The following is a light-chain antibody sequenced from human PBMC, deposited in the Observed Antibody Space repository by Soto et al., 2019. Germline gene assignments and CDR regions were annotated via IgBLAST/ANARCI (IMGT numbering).Light chain of an antibody. J-gene: IGKJ1*01. Sequence: DIQMTQSPSSLSASVGDRVTITFRASQTITSDLNWYQQRPGKAPKLLIYAASNLQSGVPSRFSGSGSGTDFTFIISSLQPEDSATYYCQQTYSTPGWTFGQGTKVDIK. CDR2: AAS. CDR1: QTITSD. V-gene: IGKV1-39*01. CDR3: QQTYSTPGWT.